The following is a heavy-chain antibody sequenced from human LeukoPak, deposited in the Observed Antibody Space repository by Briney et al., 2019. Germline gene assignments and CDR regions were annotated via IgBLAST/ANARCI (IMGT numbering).Heavy chain of an antibody. Sequence: GGSLRLSCAASGFTFYDYAMHWVRQAPGKGLEWVSSISWNSGSIGYADSVKGRFTISRDNAKNSLYLQMNSLRVEDTAFYYCVAGRIFGYFDYWGQGTLVTVSS. V-gene: IGHV3-9*01. CDR2: ISWNSGSI. J-gene: IGHJ4*02. D-gene: IGHD3-3*01. CDR3: VAGRIFGYFDY. CDR1: GFTFYDYA.